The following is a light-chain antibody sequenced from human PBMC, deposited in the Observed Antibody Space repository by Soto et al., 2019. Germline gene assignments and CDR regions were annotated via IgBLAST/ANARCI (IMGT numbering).Light chain of an antibody. J-gene: IGKJ1*01. CDR3: QQYTNWPPWT. V-gene: IGKV3-15*01. Sequence: EIVMTQSPATLSVSPGERATLSCRASQTVSINLAWYQQKPGQGPRLLIYGASTRATGIPARFSGSGSGTEFTLTINSLQPEDFAIYYCQQYTNWPPWTFGQGIKVEIK. CDR2: GAS. CDR1: QTVSIN.